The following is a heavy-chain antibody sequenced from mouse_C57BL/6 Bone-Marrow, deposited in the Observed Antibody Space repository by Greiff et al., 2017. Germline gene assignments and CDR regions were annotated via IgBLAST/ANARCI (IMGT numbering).Heavy chain of an antibody. CDR3: AGFYGYFYYFDY. Sequence: QVQLQQPGAELVKPGASMKLSCKASGYTFTSYWMQWVKQRPGQGLEWIGEIDPSDSYTNYNQKFKGKATLTVDTSSSTAYLQLSSLTSEDSAVYYCAGFYGYFYYFDYWGQGTTLTVSS. CDR2: IDPSDSYT. D-gene: IGHD2-2*01. V-gene: IGHV1-50*01. CDR1: GYTFTSYW. J-gene: IGHJ2*01.